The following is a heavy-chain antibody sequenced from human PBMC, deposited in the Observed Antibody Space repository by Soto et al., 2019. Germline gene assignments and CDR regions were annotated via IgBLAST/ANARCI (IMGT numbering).Heavy chain of an antibody. CDR1: GYTFTSYG. J-gene: IGHJ4*02. CDR2: ISAYNGNT. V-gene: IGHV1-18*01. Sequence: QVHLVQSGAEVKKPGASVKVSCKASGYTFTSYGISWVRQAPGQGLEWMGWISAYNGNTNYAQKLQGRVTMTTDTSTSTAYMELRSLRSDDTAVYYCARGLLTRYYDFWSGYSGNFDYWGQGTLVTVSS. D-gene: IGHD3-3*01. CDR3: ARGLLTRYYDFWSGYSGNFDY.